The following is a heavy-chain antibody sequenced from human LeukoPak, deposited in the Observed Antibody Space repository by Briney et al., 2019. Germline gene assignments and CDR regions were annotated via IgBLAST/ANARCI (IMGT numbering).Heavy chain of an antibody. J-gene: IGHJ3*02. Sequence: SQTLSLTCTVSGGSISSGSYYWSWIRQPAGKGLEWIGRIYTSGSTNYNPSLKSRVTISVDTSKNQFSLKLSSVTAADTAVYYCARAGYCSSTSCHQGAFDIWGQGTMVTVSS. CDR1: GGSISSGSYY. CDR3: ARAGYCSSTSCHQGAFDI. CDR2: IYTSGST. D-gene: IGHD2-2*01. V-gene: IGHV4-61*02.